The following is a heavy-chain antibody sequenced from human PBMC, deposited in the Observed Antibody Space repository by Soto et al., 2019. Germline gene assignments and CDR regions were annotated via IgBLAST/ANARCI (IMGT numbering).Heavy chain of an antibody. CDR3: AREIKLGVDFWSGYRNWFDP. CDR2: IYTSGST. D-gene: IGHD3-3*01. Sequence: PSETLSLTCTVSGGSISSYYWSWIRQPAGKGLEWIGRIYTSGSTNYNPSLKSRVTMSVDTSKNQFSLKLSSVTAADTAVYYCAREIKLGVDFWSGYRNWFDPWGQGTPVTVPQ. CDR1: GGSISSYY. V-gene: IGHV4-4*07. J-gene: IGHJ5*02.